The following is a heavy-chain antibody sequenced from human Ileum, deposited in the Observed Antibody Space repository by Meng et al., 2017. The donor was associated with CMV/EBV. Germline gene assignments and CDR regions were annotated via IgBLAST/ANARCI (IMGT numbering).Heavy chain of an antibody. D-gene: IGHD2-15*01. CDR2: LSDNGGNT. V-gene: IGHV3-23*01. Sequence: SGFILSNYAMSWVRQAPGKGLEWVSVLSDNGGNTYYADSVKGRFTISRDNSKNTLYLQMNSLRAEDTAIYYCAKNPGGCSGGTCYPRDWGQGALVTVSS. CDR3: AKNPGGCSGGTCYPRD. J-gene: IGHJ4*02. CDR1: GFILSNYA.